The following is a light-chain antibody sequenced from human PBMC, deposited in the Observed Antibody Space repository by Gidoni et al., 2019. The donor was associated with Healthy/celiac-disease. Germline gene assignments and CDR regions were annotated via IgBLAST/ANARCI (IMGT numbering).Light chain of an antibody. CDR3: SSYTSSSTLYV. CDR2: EVS. Sequence: QSALTQPASVSGSPGQSITISCTGTSSDVGGYNYVSWYQQHPGKAPKLMIYEVSNRPSGVSNRFSGSKSGNTDSLTISGLQAEYEADYYCSSYTSSSTLYVFGTGTKVTVL. J-gene: IGLJ1*01. CDR1: SSDVGGYNY. V-gene: IGLV2-14*01.